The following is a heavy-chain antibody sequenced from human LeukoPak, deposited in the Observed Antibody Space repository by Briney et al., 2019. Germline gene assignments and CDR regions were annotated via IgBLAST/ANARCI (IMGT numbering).Heavy chain of an antibody. D-gene: IGHD6-13*01. J-gene: IGHJ4*02. Sequence: SETLSLTCTVSGGSISSYYWRWIRQPPGKGLEWIGYIYYSGSTNYNPSLKSRVTISVDTSKNQFSLKLSSVTAADTAVYYCARNYQYSSSWYYWGQGTLVTVSS. CDR2: IYYSGST. CDR1: GGSISSYY. V-gene: IGHV4-59*01. CDR3: ARNYQYSSSWYY.